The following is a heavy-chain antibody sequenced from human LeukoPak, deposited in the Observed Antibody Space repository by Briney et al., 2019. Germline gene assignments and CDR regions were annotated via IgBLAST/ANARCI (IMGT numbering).Heavy chain of an antibody. CDR3: AREDYGDGNWFDP. J-gene: IGHJ5*02. D-gene: IGHD4-17*01. CDR1: GGSIRSYY. V-gene: IGHV4-4*07. Sequence: SETLSLTCTVSGGSIRSYYRAWIRQPAGKGLEWIGRIYSSGSTNYNPSLKSRVIMSVDTSKNQFSLKLSSVTAADTAVYYCAREDYGDGNWFDPWGQGTLVTVSS. CDR2: IYSSGST.